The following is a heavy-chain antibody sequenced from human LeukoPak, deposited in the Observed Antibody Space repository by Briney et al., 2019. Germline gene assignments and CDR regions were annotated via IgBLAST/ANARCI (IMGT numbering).Heavy chain of an antibody. CDR1: GGTFSSYA. Sequence: GASVTVSCTASGGTFSSYAISWVRQAPGQGLEWMGGIIPIFGTANYAQKFQGRVTITADESTSTAYMELSSLRSEDTAVYYCAVVVTGGTFDYWGQGTLVTVSS. D-gene: IGHD3-22*01. V-gene: IGHV1-69*13. CDR3: AVVVTGGTFDY. CDR2: IIPIFGTA. J-gene: IGHJ4*02.